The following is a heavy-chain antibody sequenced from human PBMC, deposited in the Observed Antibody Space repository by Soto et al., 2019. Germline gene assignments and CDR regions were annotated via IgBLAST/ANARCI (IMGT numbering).Heavy chain of an antibody. V-gene: IGHV1-24*01. J-gene: IGHJ4*02. CDR1: GYTLTELS. CDR2: FDPEDGET. CDR3: ATVVTWQQSYFDY. D-gene: IGHD6-13*01. Sequence: GASVKVSCKVSGYTLTELSMQWVRQAPGKGLEWMGGFDPEDGETIYAQKFQGRVTMTEDTSTDTAYMELSSLRSEDTAVYYCATVVTWQQSYFDYWGQGTLVTVSS.